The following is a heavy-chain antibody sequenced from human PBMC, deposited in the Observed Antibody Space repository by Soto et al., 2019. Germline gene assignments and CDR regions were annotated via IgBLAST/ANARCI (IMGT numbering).Heavy chain of an antibody. D-gene: IGHD6-19*01. V-gene: IGHV1-18*01. CDR1: DYTFNDYG. CDR3: ARLHSGLYSRGWSFFDS. CDR2: ISPYSGNT. J-gene: IGHJ4*02. Sequence: QVRLVQSGGVVKKPGASVEVSCKASDYTFNDYGITWVRQAPGQGLEWMGWISPYSGNTNSAEKFRGRVTLTTDTSTSTAYMELASLTSDDTAVYYCARLHSGLYSRGWSFFDSWGQGTQVTVSS.